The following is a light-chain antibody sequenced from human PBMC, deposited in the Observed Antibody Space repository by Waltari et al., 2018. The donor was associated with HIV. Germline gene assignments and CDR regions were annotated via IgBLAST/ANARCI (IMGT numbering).Light chain of an antibody. CDR2: EVS. J-gene: IGLJ1*01. V-gene: IGLV2-14*01. CDR3: SSYTSSSTLYV. Sequence: QSALTQPASVSGSPGQSINISCTGTSSDVGGYNYVSWYQQHPGKAPKLMISEVSNRPSGVTNRFSGSKSGNTASLTISGLQVEDEADYYCSSYTSSSTLYVFGTGTKVTVL. CDR1: SSDVGGYNY.